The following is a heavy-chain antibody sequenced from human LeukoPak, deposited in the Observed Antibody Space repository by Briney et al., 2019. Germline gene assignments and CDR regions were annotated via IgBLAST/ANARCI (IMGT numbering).Heavy chain of an antibody. CDR1: GFTFDGYA. D-gene: IGHD2-15*01. J-gene: IGHJ4*02. Sequence: GGSLRLSCAASGFTFDGYAMHWVRQAPGKGLEWVSGISWNSGSIGYADSVKGRFTISRDNAKNSLYLQMNSLRAEDTALYYCAKGSGGSCYSYSDYWGQGTLVTVSS. CDR3: AKGSGGSCYSYSDY. V-gene: IGHV3-9*01. CDR2: ISWNSGSI.